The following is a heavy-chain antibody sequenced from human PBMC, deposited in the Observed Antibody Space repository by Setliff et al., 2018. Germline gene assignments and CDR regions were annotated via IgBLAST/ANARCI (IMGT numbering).Heavy chain of an antibody. CDR2: IYTSGST. J-gene: IGHJ3*02. CDR3: VRVEAGYCSSTSGYVVGAFDI. V-gene: IGHV4-4*08. CDR1: GGSISSNY. Sequence: SETLSLTCTVSGGSISSNYWSWVRQPPGKGLEWIGYIYTSGSTNYNPSLKSRGTISVDTSRNQFSLKLSSVTAADTAVYYCVRVEAGYCSSTSGYVVGAFDIWGQGTLGTVS. D-gene: IGHD2-2*03.